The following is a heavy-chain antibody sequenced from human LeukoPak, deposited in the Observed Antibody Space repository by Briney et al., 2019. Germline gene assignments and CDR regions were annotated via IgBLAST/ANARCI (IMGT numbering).Heavy chain of an antibody. V-gene: IGHV1-18*01. D-gene: IGHD3-22*01. CDR2: ISAYNGNT. CDR1: GYTFTSYG. J-gene: IGHJ4*02. CDR3: ARDQTYYYDSSGYGY. Sequence: ASVTVSCTASGYTFTSYGISWVRQAPGQGLEWMGWISAYNGNTNYAQKPQGRVTMTTDTSTSTAYMELRSLRSDDTAVYYCARDQTYYYDSSGYGYWGQGTLVTVSS.